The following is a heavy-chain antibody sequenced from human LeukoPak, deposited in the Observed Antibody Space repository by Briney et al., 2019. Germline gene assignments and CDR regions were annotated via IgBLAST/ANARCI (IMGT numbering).Heavy chain of an antibody. V-gene: IGHV3-7*04. CDR3: ARGHYDMDV. J-gene: IGHJ6*02. CDR1: GFTVSSNY. CDR2: INQGGSET. Sequence: GGSLRLSCAASGFTVSSNYMSWVRQAPGRGLEWVANINQGGSETFYVDSVKGRFTISRDNAKNSLHLQMNSLRAEDTAVYYCARGHYDMDVWGQGTTVTVSS.